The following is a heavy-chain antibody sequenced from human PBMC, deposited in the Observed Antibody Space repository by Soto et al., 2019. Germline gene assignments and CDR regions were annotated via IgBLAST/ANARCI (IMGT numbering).Heavy chain of an antibody. Sequence: GGSLRLSCAASGFEFSAYWMTWVRQAPGKGLEWVANIKKDGSNKYYADSVKGRFTISRDNSKNTLYLQMNSLRAEDTAVYYCAKAGVQLERPFDYWGQGTLVTVSS. D-gene: IGHD1-1*01. V-gene: IGHV3-30*02. CDR2: IKKDGSNK. CDR3: AKAGVQLERPFDY. CDR1: GFEFSAYW. J-gene: IGHJ4*02.